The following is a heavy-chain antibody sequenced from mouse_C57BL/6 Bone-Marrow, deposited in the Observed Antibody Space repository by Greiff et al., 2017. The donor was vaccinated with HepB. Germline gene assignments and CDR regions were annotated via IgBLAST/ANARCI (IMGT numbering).Heavy chain of an antibody. CDR1: EYEFPSHD. Sequence: EVMLVESGGGLVQPGESLKLSCESNEYEFPSHDMSWVRKTPEKRLELVAAINSDGGSTYYPDTMERRFIISRDNTKKTLYQQMSSLRSEDTAVYYCARQGVRGYVDVWGTGTTVTVSS. V-gene: IGHV5-2*01. CDR2: INSDGGST. CDR3: ARQGVRGYVDV. D-gene: IGHD5-1*01. J-gene: IGHJ1*03.